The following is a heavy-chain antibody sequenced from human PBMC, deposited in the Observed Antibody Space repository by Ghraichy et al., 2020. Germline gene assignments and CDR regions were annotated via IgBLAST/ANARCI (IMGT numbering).Heavy chain of an antibody. V-gene: IGHV4-39*01. J-gene: IGHJ5*02. CDR2: IYYSGNT. CDR3: ARVLVVPAANWFDP. CDR1: GGSISSSSYF. Sequence: GSLRLSCTVSGGSISSSSYFWGWIRQPPGKGLDWIGNIYYSGNTDYNPSLNSRVTISADTSKNQFSLKLSSVTAADTAVYYCARVLVVPAANWFDPWGQGTLVTVSS. D-gene: IGHD2-2*01.